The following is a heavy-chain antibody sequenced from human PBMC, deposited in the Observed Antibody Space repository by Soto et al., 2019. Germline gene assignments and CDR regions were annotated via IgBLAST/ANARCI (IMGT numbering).Heavy chain of an antibody. CDR2: IWYDGSNK. D-gene: IGHD6-6*01. V-gene: IGHV3-33*01. CDR3: ARDRYSSSSGTGVAYRPHYYYYYGMDV. CDR1: GFTFISYG. J-gene: IGHJ6*02. Sequence: GGSLRVSCAAAGFTFISYGRHWVRQAPGKGLEWVAVIWYDGSNKYYADSVKGRFTISRDNSKNTLYLQMNSLRAEDTAVYYCARDRYSSSSGTGVAYRPHYYYYYGMDVWGQGTTVTVSS.